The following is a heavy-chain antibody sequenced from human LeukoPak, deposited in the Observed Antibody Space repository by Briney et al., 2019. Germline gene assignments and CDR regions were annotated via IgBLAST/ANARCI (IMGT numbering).Heavy chain of an antibody. Sequence: ASVKVSCKASGYTFTSYAMHWVRQAPGQRLEWMGWINADNGNTKYSQKFQGRVTITRDTSASTAYMELSSLRSEDTAVYYCAREGATYYYGSASDAFDIWGQGTMVTVSS. D-gene: IGHD3-10*01. CDR3: AREGATYYYGSASDAFDI. CDR1: GYTFTSYA. J-gene: IGHJ3*02. V-gene: IGHV1-3*01. CDR2: INADNGNT.